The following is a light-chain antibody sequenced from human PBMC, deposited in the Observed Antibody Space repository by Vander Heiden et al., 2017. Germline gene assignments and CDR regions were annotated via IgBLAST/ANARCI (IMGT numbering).Light chain of an antibody. CDR2: EVF. CDR1: HILLHSRGKTF. J-gene: IGKJ4*01. CDR3: LQSTQFPPT. Sequence: IVMTQTPLSLSVTPCQSASISCKSSHILLHSRGKTFLYWYLQRPGQPPQLLIYEVFNRLSGVADRFSGSGSGTEFTLQISRVEAEDVGIYYCLQSTQFPPTFGGGTKVEIK. V-gene: IGKV2D-29*01.